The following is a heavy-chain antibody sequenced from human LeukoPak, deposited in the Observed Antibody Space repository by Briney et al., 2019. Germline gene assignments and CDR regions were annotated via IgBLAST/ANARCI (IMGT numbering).Heavy chain of an antibody. D-gene: IGHD3-3*01. J-gene: IGHJ6*02. CDR2: ISAYNGNT. Sequence: ASVKVSCKASGYTFTSYGISWVRQAPGQGLEWMGWISAYNGNTNYAQKLQGRVTMTTDTSTSTAYMELRSLRSGDTAVYYCARDRPVYDFWSGYPSNPYYYYGMDVWGQGTTVTVSS. V-gene: IGHV1-18*01. CDR3: ARDRPVYDFWSGYPSNPYYYYGMDV. CDR1: GYTFTSYG.